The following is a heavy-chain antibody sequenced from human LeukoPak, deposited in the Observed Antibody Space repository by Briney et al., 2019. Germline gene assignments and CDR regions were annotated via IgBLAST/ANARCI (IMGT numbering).Heavy chain of an antibody. V-gene: IGHV4-59*01. CDR3: ARDKARVYFDY. CDR2: IYYSGST. CDR1: GGSISSYY. Sequence: ASETLSLTCTVSGGSISSYYWSWIRQPPGKGLEWIGYIYYSGSTNYNPSLKSRVTISVDTSKNQFSLKLSSVTAADTAVYYCARDKARVYFDYWGQGTLVTVSS. J-gene: IGHJ4*02.